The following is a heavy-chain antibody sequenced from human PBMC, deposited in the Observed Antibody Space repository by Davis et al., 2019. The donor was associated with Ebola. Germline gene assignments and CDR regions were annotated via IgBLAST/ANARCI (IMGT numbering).Heavy chain of an antibody. CDR2: ISSSSSYI. V-gene: IGHV3-21*01. J-gene: IGHJ4*02. CDR1: GFTFSSYS. CDR3: ARDHSSDY. Sequence: GESLKISCAASGFTFSSYSMNWVRQAPGKGLEWVSSISSSSSYIYYADSVKGRFTISRDNAKNSLYLQMNSLRAEDTAVYYCARDHSSDYWGQGTLVTVSS. D-gene: IGHD5-18*01.